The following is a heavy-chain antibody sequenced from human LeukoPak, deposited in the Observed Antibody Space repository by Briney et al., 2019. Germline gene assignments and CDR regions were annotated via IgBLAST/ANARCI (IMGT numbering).Heavy chain of an antibody. J-gene: IGHJ4*02. V-gene: IGHV3-21*01. CDR3: ASGLDCSSTSCYPDY. Sequence: GGSLRLSCAASGFTFSSYTMNWVRQAPGKGLEWVSCISSSSSYIYYADSVKGRFTISRDNAKNSLYLQMNSLRAEDTAVYYCASGLDCSSTSCYPDYWGQGTLVTVSS. D-gene: IGHD2-2*01. CDR2: ISSSSSYI. CDR1: GFTFSSYT.